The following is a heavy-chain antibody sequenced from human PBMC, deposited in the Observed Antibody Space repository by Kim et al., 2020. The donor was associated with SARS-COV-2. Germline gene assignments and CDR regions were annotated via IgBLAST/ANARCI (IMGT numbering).Heavy chain of an antibody. J-gene: IGHJ3*02. V-gene: IGHV4-34*01. CDR1: GGSFSGYY. CDR2: INHSGST. D-gene: IGHD4-17*01. CDR3: ARGPTTVTIGAFVI. Sequence: SETLSLTCAVYGGSFSGYYWSWIRQPPGKGLEWIGEINHSGSTNYNPSRKSRVTISVDTSKNQFSLKLTSVTAADTAVYYCARGPTTVTIGAFVIWGQGTMVTVSS.